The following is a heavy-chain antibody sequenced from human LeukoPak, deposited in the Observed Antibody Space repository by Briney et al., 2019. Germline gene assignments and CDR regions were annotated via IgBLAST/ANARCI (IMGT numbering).Heavy chain of an antibody. D-gene: IGHD6-13*01. CDR1: GGTFSSYA. CDR2: IIPIFGTA. CDR3: ASSWYSSSWYVGNWFDP. V-gene: IGHV1-69*05. J-gene: IGHJ5*02. Sequence: ASGKVSCKASGGTFSSYAISWVRQAPGQGLEWMGGIIPIFGTANYAQKFQGRVTITTDESTSTAYMELSSLRSEDTAVYYCASSWYSSSWYVGNWFDPWGQGTLVTVSS.